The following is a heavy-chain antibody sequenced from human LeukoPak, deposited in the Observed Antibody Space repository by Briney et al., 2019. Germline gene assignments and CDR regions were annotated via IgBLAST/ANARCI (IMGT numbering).Heavy chain of an antibody. V-gene: IGHV4-34*01. J-gene: IGHJ4*02. CDR1: GGSISSYY. CDR2: INHSGST. D-gene: IGHD5-18*01. CDR3: ARARLWSRIDY. Sequence: SETLSLTCTVSGGSISSYYWSWIRQPPGKGLEWIGEINHSGSTNYNPSLKSRVTISVDTSKNQFSLKLSSVTAADTAVYYCARARLWSRIDYWGQGTLVTVSS.